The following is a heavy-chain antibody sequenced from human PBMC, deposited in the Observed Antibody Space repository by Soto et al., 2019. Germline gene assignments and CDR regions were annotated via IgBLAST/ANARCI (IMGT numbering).Heavy chain of an antibody. CDR1: GDSISTYY. CDR2: IYTSGST. V-gene: IGHV4-4*07. D-gene: IGHD6-13*01. Sequence: QVQLQESGPGLVKPSETLSLTCTVSGDSISTYYWNWIRQPAGKELEWIGRIYTSGSTNYSPSLESRVTMSLDTSKNEVSLRVNSVTAADTAVYNCARERTADNWFDPWGQGTLVTVSS. J-gene: IGHJ5*02. CDR3: ARERTADNWFDP.